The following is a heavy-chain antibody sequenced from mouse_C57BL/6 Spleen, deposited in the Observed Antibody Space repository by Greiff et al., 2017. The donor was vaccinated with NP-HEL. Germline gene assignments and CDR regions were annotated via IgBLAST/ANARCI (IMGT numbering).Heavy chain of an antibody. V-gene: IGHV1-50*01. D-gene: IGHD2-4*01. J-gene: IGHJ4*01. CDR2: IDPSDSYT. CDR1: GYTFTSYW. CDR3: ASSMITRDMDY. Sequence: VQLQQSGAELVKPGASVKLSCKASGYTFTSYWMQWVKQRPGQGLEWIGEIDPSDSYTNYTQKFKGKATLTVDTSSSTAYMHLSSLTSEDSAVYYCASSMITRDMDYWGQGTSVTVSS.